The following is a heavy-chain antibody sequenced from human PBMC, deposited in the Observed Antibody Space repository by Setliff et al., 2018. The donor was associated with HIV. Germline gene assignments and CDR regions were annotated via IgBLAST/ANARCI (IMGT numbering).Heavy chain of an antibody. CDR3: ARHPRHYNILTGYRYYMDV. D-gene: IGHD3-9*01. V-gene: IGHV4-34*01. J-gene: IGHJ6*03. CDR1: SESFTNYY. Sequence: SETLSLTCTVDSESFTNYYWSWIRQPPGKGLEWIGEIDHGGSTRYNPSLESRVTISMDTSKNQFSLKLTSVTAADTAVYYCARHPRHYNILTGYRYYMDVWGKGTTVTVSS. CDR2: IDHGGST.